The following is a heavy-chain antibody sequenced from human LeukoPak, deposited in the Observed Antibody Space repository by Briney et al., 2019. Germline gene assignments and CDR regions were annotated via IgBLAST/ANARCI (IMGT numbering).Heavy chain of an antibody. V-gene: IGHV3-23*01. CDR2: ICANGDCT. CDR1: GFTFSSSA. D-gene: IGHD6-19*01. J-gene: IGHJ4*02. Sequence: GGSLRLSCAASGFTFSSSAMSWARQAPGKGLEWVSTICANGDCTHYADSVRGRFTISRDNAKNSLSLQMNSLRAEDTAVYYCAKVVQWLDPDFDYWGQGTLVTVSS. CDR3: AKVVQWLDPDFDY.